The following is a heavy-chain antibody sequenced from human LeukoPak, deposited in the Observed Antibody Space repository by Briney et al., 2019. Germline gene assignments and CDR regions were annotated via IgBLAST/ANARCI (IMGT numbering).Heavy chain of an antibody. V-gene: IGHV3-7*01. CDR1: GLTFSSYW. D-gene: IGHD2-2*02. CDR2: IKQDGNEK. Sequence: PGGSLRLSCSVYGLTFSSYWMSWVRQAPGKGLEWVANIKQDGNEKYYVDSVKGRFTISRDNAKNSLYLQMNSLRAEDTAVYYCATNILDYWGQGTLVTVSS. J-gene: IGHJ4*02. CDR3: ATNILDY.